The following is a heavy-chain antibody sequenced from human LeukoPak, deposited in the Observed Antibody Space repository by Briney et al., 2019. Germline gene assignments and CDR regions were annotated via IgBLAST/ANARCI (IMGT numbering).Heavy chain of an antibody. Sequence: AGGSLRLSCAASGXTFTTYAMSWVRQAPGKGQEWVSAIGGSSDFTYYAEYVKGRFTISRDNSKKTLYLQMNSLRAEDTAVYYCAKADRGWGVITKDWGQGTLVTVSS. CDR2: IGGSSDFT. CDR3: AKADRGWGVITKD. CDR1: GXTFTTYA. V-gene: IGHV3-23*01. J-gene: IGHJ4*02. D-gene: IGHD3-10*01.